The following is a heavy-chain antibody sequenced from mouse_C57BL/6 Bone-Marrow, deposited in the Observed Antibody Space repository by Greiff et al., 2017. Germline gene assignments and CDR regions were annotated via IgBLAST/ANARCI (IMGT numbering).Heavy chain of an antibody. CDR3: AIFDYYYGSSYAMDY. CDR1: GFSLTSYG. V-gene: IGHV2-4*01. D-gene: IGHD1-1*01. CDR2: IWSGGST. Sequence: QVHVKQSGPGLVQPSQSLSITCTVSGFSLTSYGVHWVRQPPGKGLEWLGVIWSGGSTDYNAAFISRLSISKDNSKSQVFFKMNSLQADDTAIYYCAIFDYYYGSSYAMDYWGQGTSVTVSS. J-gene: IGHJ4*01.